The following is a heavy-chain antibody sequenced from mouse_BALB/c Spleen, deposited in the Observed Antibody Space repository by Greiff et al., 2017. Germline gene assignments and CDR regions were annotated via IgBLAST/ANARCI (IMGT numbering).Heavy chain of an antibody. Sequence: EVQLQQSGPELVKPGASVKMSCKASGYTFTSYVMHWVKQKPGQGLEWIGYINPYNDGTKYNEKFKGKATLTSDKSSSTAYMELSSLTSEDSAVYYCARVITTVVANWYFDVWGAGTTVTVSS. CDR3: ARVITTVVANWYFDV. CDR1: GYTFTSYV. CDR2: INPYNDGT. J-gene: IGHJ1*01. V-gene: IGHV1-14*01. D-gene: IGHD1-1*01.